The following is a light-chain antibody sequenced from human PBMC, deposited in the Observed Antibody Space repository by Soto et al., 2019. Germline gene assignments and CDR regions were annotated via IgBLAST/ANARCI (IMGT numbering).Light chain of an antibody. CDR3: QQYNNWST. J-gene: IGKJ1*01. CDR1: QSVSSN. V-gene: IGKV3-15*01. CDR2: GAS. Sequence: EIVMTQSPATLSVSPGERATLSCRASQSVSSNLAWYQQKPGQAPRLLIYGASTRATGIQARFSGSGSGTELTLTISSLQSEDFAVYYCQQYNNWSTFGQGTKVEIK.